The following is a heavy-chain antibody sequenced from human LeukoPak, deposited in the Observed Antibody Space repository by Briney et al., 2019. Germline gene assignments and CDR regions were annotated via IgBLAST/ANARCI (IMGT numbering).Heavy chain of an antibody. V-gene: IGHV1-2*02. J-gene: IGHJ4*02. CDR1: GYTFTAYY. D-gene: IGHD2-8*01. Sequence: SVRVSCKASGYTFTAYYMHWMRQAPGQGPEWIGWINPNSGGTNSAQKFQGRVTMTSDTSISTAYMELSSLRSDDTAIYYCARAKVLVPDHWGQGTLFTASS. CDR3: ARAKVLVPDH. CDR2: INPNSGGT.